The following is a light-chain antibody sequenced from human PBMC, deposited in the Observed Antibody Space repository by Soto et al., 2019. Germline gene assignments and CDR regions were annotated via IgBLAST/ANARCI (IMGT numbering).Light chain of an antibody. CDR2: QTS. Sequence: ENVLTQSPATLSSFPGDRVTLSCRASQYINTRLAWYQHRPGQAPRLLIYQTSIRAAGTPARFSASGSGTDFTLTISDVQPEDFALYYCHQRQSWPRTFGQGTKVDIK. CDR1: QYINTR. J-gene: IGKJ1*01. V-gene: IGKV3-11*01. CDR3: HQRQSWPRT.